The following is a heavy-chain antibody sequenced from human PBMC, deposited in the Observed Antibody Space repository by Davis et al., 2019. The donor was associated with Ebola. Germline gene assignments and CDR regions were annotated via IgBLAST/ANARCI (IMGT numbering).Heavy chain of an antibody. D-gene: IGHD4-11*01. CDR3: ARGLMSTVTTVSDC. CDR2: FIHIFGSA. V-gene: IGHV1-69*13. Sequence: SVTVSCKASGGTFSRNAISWVRQAPGQGLEWMGGFIHIFGSANYAQKFQGRVTITADESTSTAYMELSSLRYEDTAMYYCARGLMSTVTTVSDCWGQGTLVTVSS. J-gene: IGHJ4*02. CDR1: GGTFSRNA.